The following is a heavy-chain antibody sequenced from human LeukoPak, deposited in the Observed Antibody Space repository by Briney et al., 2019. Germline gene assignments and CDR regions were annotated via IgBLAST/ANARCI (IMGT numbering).Heavy chain of an antibody. V-gene: IGHV1-69*04. D-gene: IGHD2-2*01. CDR3: ARGPAARETGTFDY. CDR2: IIPILGIA. J-gene: IGHJ4*02. CDR1: GGTFSSYA. Sequence: SVKVSCKASGGTFSSYAISWVRQAPGQGLEWMGRIIPILGIANYAQKFQGRVTIIADKSTSTAYMELSSLRSEDTAVYYCARGPAARETGTFDYWGQGTLVTVSS.